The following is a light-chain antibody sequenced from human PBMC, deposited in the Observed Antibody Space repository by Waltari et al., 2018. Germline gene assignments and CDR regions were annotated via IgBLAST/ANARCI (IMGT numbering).Light chain of an antibody. CDR2: YDS. J-gene: IGLJ2*01. CDR1: NFGSKS. Sequence: SYVLTQPPSVSVAPGKTAWITCGGNNFGSKSVHWYQNKPGQAPVLGISYDSDRPSGIPERFSGSKAGNTATLTISMVEAADEAYYYCQVWDSRSDHYVVFGGGTKLTVL. CDR3: QVWDSRSDHYVV. V-gene: IGLV3-21*04.